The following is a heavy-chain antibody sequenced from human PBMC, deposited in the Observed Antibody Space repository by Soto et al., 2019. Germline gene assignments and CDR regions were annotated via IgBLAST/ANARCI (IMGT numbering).Heavy chain of an antibody. J-gene: IGHJ6*02. CDR1: GGCFGDYY. V-gene: IGHV4-34*01. CDR2: INHSGNA. CDR3: ARGRQFGGSYHSYYYYGMDV. Sequence: SETVSLTCAVYGGCFGDYYWNWIRQPPGKGLEWIGEINHSGNANYNPCLKSRVNISVDTSKNQISLKLSSVTAADTAVYYCARGRQFGGSYHSYYYYGMDVCGQGTTVTVSS. D-gene: IGHD1-26*01.